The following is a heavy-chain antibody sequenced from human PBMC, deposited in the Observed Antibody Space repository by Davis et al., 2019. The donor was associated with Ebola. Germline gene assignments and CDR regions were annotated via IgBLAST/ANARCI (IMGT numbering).Heavy chain of an antibody. J-gene: IGHJ4*02. D-gene: IGHD6-19*01. CDR2: ISYDGSNK. CDR1: GFTFSSYG. Sequence: GESLKISCAASGFTFSSYGMHWVRQAPGKGLEWVAVISYDGSNKYYADSVKGRFTISRDNSKNTLYLQMNSLRAEDTAVYYCAKDTIAVADYWGQGTLVTVSS. V-gene: IGHV3-30*18. CDR3: AKDTIAVADY.